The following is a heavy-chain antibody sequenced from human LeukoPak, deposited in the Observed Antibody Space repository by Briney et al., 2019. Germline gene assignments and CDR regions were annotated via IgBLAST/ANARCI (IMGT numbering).Heavy chain of an antibody. V-gene: IGHV3-7*05. CDR1: GFTFSSYW. CDR3: ARDGYYFGMDV. J-gene: IGHJ6*02. CDR2: LKEDGSEK. Sequence: GGSLRLSCAASGFTFSSYWMSWVRQAPGKGLEWVANLKEDGSEKHYVDSVKGRFTISRDNAKNSLHLQMNSLRAEDTAVYYCARDGYYFGMDVWGQGTTVTVSS.